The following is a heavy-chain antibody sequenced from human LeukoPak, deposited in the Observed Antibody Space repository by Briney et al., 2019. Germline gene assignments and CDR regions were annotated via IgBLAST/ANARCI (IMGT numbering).Heavy chain of an antibody. D-gene: IGHD3-9*01. CDR2: IYYSGST. V-gene: IGHV4-59*08. J-gene: IGHJ4*02. Sequence: KASETLSLTCTVSGGSISSYYWSWIRQPPGKGLEWIGYIYYSGSTNYNPSLKSRVTISVDTSKNQFSLKLSSVTAADTAVYYCARQGSLVLRYFDYWGQGTLVTVSS. CDR1: GGSISSYY. CDR3: ARQGSLVLRYFDY.